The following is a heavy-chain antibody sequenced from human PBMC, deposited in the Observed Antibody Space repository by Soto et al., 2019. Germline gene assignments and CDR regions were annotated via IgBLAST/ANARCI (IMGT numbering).Heavy chain of an antibody. Sequence: PGGFLRLSWAASGCTFSSYAMHWVRQAQGKGLEWVAVISYDGSNKYYADSVKGRFTISRDNSKNTLYLQMNSLRAEDTAVYYCARDRLGAARWGYYYYGMDVWGQGTTVTVSS. D-gene: IGHD6-6*01. CDR2: ISYDGSNK. CDR1: GCTFSSYA. V-gene: IGHV3-30-3*01. CDR3: ARDRLGAARWGYYYYGMDV. J-gene: IGHJ6*02.